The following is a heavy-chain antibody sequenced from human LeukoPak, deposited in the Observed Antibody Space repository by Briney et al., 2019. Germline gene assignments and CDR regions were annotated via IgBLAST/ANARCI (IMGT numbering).Heavy chain of an antibody. J-gene: IGHJ4*02. V-gene: IGHV1-2*02. CDR1: GYTFTGYY. CDR2: INPNSGGT. CDR3: ARDWGYGSGSYQSPYYFDY. Sequence: GASVKVSCKASGYTFTGYYMHWVRQAPGQGLEWMGWINPNSGGTNYAQKFQGRVTMTRDTSISTAYMELSRLRSDDTAVYYCARDWGYGSGSYQSPYYFDYWGQGTLVTVSS. D-gene: IGHD3-10*01.